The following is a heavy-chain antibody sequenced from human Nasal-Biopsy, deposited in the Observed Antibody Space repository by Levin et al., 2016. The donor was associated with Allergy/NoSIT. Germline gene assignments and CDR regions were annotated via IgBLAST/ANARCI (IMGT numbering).Heavy chain of an antibody. J-gene: IGHJ4*02. CDR1: GFTFKNAW. CDR2: FRSKDAGGTT. CDR3: TTDLEEGSGYCSGTTCFDS. V-gene: IGHV3-15*01. Sequence: GGSLRLSCAGSGFTFKNAWMSWVRQAPGKGLEWVALFRSKDAGGTTVYAAPVKGRFTISRDDSQNMLYLQMNSLKIEDTALYYCTTDLEEGSGYCSGTTCFDSWGQGTLVTVSS. D-gene: IGHD2-2*03.